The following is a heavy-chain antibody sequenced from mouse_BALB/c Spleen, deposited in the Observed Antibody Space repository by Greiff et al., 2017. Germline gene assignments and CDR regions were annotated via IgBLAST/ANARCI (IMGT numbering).Heavy chain of an antibody. CDR2: INPYNDGT. J-gene: IGHJ3*01. CDR1: GYTFTSYV. V-gene: IGHV1-14*01. CDR3: ARTGTWDYATGAWFAY. D-gene: IGHD2-4*01. Sequence: EVQLQQSGPELVKPGASVKMSCKASGYTFTSYVMHWVKQKPGQGLEWIGYINPYNDGTKYNEKFKGKATLTSDKSSSTAYMELSSLTSEDSAVYYCARTGTWDYATGAWFAYWGQGTLVTVSA.